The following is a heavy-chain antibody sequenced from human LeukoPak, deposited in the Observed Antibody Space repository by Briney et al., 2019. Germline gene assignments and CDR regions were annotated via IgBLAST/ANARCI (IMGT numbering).Heavy chain of an antibody. CDR1: GFTFDTYD. D-gene: IGHD4-11*01. J-gene: IGHJ4*02. V-gene: IGHV3-23*01. CDR3: AEWGLYSNFPRDY. CDR2: VSGSGDST. Sequence: PGGSLRLSCAASGFTFDTYDMSWVRQAPGKGLEWVSVVSGSGDSTHYAESVKGRFTISRDNSKSTLFLQMNSLRVEDTAIYYCAEWGLYSNFPRDYWGQGTQVTVSS.